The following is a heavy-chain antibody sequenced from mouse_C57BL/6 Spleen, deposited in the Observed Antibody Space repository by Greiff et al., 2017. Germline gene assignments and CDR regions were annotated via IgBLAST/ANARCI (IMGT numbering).Heavy chain of an antibody. J-gene: IGHJ1*03. CDR2: IDPSDSET. Sequence: QVQLQQPGAELVRPGSSVKLSCKASGYTFTSYWMHWVKQRPIQGLEWIGNIDPSDSETHYNQKFKDKATLTVDKSSSTAYMQLSSLTSEDSAVYYGARKEDYSNFYWYFDVWGTGTTVTVSS. V-gene: IGHV1-52*01. CDR3: ARKEDYSNFYWYFDV. D-gene: IGHD2-5*01. CDR1: GYTFTSYW.